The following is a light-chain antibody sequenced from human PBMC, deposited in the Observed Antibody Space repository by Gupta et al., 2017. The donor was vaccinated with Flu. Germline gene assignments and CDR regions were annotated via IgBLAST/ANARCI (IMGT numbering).Light chain of an antibody. CDR1: SSDVGTDNL. CDR3: CSYASSNTFV. Sequence: SALTQPASVSGSPGQSITLSCTGTSSDVGTDNLVSWYQQFPGKAHKLLIYEGTKRPAGVADRFSGSSSGSTASLTISGLQAEDEAHYYGCSYASSNTFVFGAGTKVAVL. J-gene: IGLJ1*01. V-gene: IGLV2-23*01. CDR2: EGT.